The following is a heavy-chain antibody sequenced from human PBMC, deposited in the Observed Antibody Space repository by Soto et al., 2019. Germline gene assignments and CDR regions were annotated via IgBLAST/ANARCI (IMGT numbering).Heavy chain of an antibody. Sequence: ASVKVSFKASGYTFTGYYMHWLRQAPGQGLEWMGWINPNSGGTNYAQKFQGRVTMTRDTSISTAYMELSRLRSDDTAVYYCARDLGRGWGPSGYYYGMDVWGQGTTVTVSS. J-gene: IGHJ6*02. CDR2: INPNSGGT. V-gene: IGHV1-2*02. CDR3: ARDLGRGWGPSGYYYGMDV. CDR1: GYTFTGYY. D-gene: IGHD6-19*01.